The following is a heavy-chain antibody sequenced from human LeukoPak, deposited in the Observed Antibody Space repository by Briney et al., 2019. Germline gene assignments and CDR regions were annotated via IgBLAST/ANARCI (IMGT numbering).Heavy chain of an antibody. CDR2: INPSGGST. Sequence: ASVKVSCKASGYTFTSYYMHWVRQAPGQGLEWMGIINPSGGSTSYAQKFQGRVTMTRDTSISTAYMELSRLRSDDTAVYYCARVVGLRYFDWLFEDAPYYYYMDVWGKGTTVTISS. CDR3: ARVVGLRYFDWLFEDAPYYYYMDV. V-gene: IGHV1-46*01. J-gene: IGHJ6*03. CDR1: GYTFTSYY. D-gene: IGHD3-9*01.